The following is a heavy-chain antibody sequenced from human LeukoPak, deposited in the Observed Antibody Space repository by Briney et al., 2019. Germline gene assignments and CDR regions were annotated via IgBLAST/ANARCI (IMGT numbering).Heavy chain of an antibody. J-gene: IGHJ4*01. CDR2: ISAYNGDT. Sequence: ASVKVSCKVSGYTLTELSMHWVRQAPGQGLEWMRWISAYNGDTNYAQQLQGRVTMTTDTSTSTAYMELRSLRSDDTAVYYCARERGYARQYFDYWGQGTLVTVSS. CDR3: ARERGYARQYFDY. CDR1: GYTLTELS. V-gene: IGHV1-18*01. D-gene: IGHD3-22*01.